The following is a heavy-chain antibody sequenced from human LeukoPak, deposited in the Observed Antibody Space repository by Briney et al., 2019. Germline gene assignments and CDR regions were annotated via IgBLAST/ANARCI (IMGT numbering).Heavy chain of an antibody. D-gene: IGHD2-15*01. CDR3: AKQLGYCSDGSCYFPY. Sequence: GGSLRLSCAASGFSFSSSAMSWVRQAPGKGLEWVSAISNNGGYTYYADSVQGRLTISRDNSKSTLCLQMNSLRAEDTAVYYCAKQLGYCSDGSCYFPYWGQGTLVTVSS. V-gene: IGHV3-23*01. CDR1: GFSFSSSA. CDR2: ISNNGGYT. J-gene: IGHJ4*02.